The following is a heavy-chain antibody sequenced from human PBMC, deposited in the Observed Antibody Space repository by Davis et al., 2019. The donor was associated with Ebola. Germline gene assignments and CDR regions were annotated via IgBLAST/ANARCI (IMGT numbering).Heavy chain of an antibody. V-gene: IGHV4-39*07. Sequence: SETLSLTCTVSGGSISSSSYYWGWIRQPPGKGLEWIGSIYYSGSTYYNPSLKSRVTISVDTSKNQFSLKLSSVTAADTAVYYCAHVGDYYGMDVWGQGTTVTVSS. CDR3: AHVGDYYGMDV. J-gene: IGHJ6*02. D-gene: IGHD1-26*01. CDR2: IYYSGST. CDR1: GGSISSSSYY.